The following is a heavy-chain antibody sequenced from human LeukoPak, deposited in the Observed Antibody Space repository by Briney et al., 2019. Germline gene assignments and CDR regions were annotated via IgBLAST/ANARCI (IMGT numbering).Heavy chain of an antibody. D-gene: IGHD3-22*01. Sequence: SVKVSCKASGGTFSSYAISWVRQAPGQGLEWMGGIIPIFGTANYAQKFQGRVTITADGSTSTAYVELSSLRSEDTAVYYCARDLTHHYYDSSGYNDYWGQGTLVTVSS. CDR2: IIPIFGTA. V-gene: IGHV1-69*13. CDR1: GGTFSSYA. CDR3: ARDLTHHYYDSSGYNDY. J-gene: IGHJ4*02.